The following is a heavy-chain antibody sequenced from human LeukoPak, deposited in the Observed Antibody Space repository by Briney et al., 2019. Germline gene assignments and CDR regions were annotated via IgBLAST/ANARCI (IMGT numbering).Heavy chain of an antibody. CDR1: GFTFSSYW. D-gene: IGHD4-17*01. J-gene: IGHJ4*02. Sequence: GGSLRLSCEASGFTFSSYWMAWVRQAPGKGLEWVANINPAGSDTYYVDSVKGRFTISRDNAKKSTFLQMNSLRAEDTAVYYCAKVSMTTVTYDYWGQGTLVTVSS. CDR2: INPAGSDT. V-gene: IGHV3-7*03. CDR3: AKVSMTTVTYDY.